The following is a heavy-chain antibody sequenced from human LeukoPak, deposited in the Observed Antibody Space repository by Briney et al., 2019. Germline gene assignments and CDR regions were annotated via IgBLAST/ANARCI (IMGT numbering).Heavy chain of an antibody. Sequence: PGGSLTLSCAASGFTFSSYAMSWVREAPARGLEWVSSLRGNGDTFYADSVKGRFTLSRDESRNTVYLQLNNLRVEDTAVYYCAKASSVSNADAVLWGQGTVVTVSS. CDR1: GFTFSSYA. V-gene: IGHV3-23*01. CDR3: AKASSVSNADAVL. CDR2: LRGNGDT. J-gene: IGHJ4*02. D-gene: IGHD6-6*01.